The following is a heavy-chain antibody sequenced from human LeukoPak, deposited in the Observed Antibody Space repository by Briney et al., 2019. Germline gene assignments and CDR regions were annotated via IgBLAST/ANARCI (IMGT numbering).Heavy chain of an antibody. CDR3: ARDYSSGYYRTFDY. CDR2: TKEDGSER. D-gene: IGHD6-19*01. J-gene: IGHJ4*02. CDR1: GFTFSNYW. Sequence: GGSLRLSCAASGFTFSNYWMSWVRQAPGKGLEWVANTKEDGSERYYVDSVKGRFTISRDNAKNSLYLEMTSLRDGDTAVYYCARDYSSGYYRTFDYWGQGTLVTVSS. V-gene: IGHV3-7*01.